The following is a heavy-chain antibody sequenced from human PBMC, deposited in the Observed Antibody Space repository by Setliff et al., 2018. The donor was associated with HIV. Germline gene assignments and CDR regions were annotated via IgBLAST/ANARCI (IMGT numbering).Heavy chain of an antibody. CDR2: IYSGGST. CDR3: ASSGYSGYDEGAFDI. J-gene: IGHJ3*02. CDR1: GFTVSGNY. V-gene: IGHV3-53*01. D-gene: IGHD5-12*01. Sequence: PVGSLRLSCAASGFTVSGNYMSWVRQAPGKGLEWVSVIYSGGSTYYADSVKGRFTISRDNSKNTLYLQMNSLRAEDTAVYYCASSGYSGYDEGAFDIWGQGTMVTVSS.